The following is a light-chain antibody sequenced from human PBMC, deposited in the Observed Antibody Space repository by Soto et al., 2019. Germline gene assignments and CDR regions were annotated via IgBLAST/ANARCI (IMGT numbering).Light chain of an antibody. CDR1: QSVLYSSNNKNY. Sequence: IVMTQSPDSLAVSLGERATINCKSSQSVLYSSNNKNYLAWYQQKPGQPPKLLIYWASTRESGVPDRFSGSGSGTDFTLTISSLQAEDVAVYYCQHYYSTPPVTFGPGTKWISN. V-gene: IGKV4-1*01. CDR3: QHYYSTPPVT. J-gene: IGKJ3*01. CDR2: WAS.